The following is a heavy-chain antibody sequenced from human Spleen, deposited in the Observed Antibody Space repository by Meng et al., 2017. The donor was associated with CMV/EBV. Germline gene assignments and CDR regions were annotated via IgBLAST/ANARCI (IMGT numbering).Heavy chain of an antibody. D-gene: IGHD5-18*01. Sequence: ASVKVSCKPSGHTFTGYFIHWVRQAPGQGLEWMGWISADNGNTNYAQKLQGRVTMTTDTSTSTAYMELTSLRSDDTAVYYCARDQIQLWVSGEYYFDYWGQGTLVTVSS. CDR2: ISADNGNT. CDR3: ARDQIQLWVSGEYYFDY. CDR1: GHTFTGYF. V-gene: IGHV1-18*04. J-gene: IGHJ4*02.